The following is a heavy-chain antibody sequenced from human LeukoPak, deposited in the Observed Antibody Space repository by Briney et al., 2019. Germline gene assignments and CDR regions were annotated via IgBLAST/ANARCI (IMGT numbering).Heavy chain of an antibody. CDR2: ISGSGGST. V-gene: IGHV3-23*01. Sequence: GGSLRLSCAASGFTFSSYAMSWVRQAPGKGLEWVSAISGSGGSTYYADSVKGRFTISRDNSKNTLYLQMNSLRAGDTAVYYCAKGSAAAGTGYFDYWGQGTLVTVSS. CDR3: AKGSAAAGTGYFDY. D-gene: IGHD6-13*01. CDR1: GFTFSSYA. J-gene: IGHJ4*02.